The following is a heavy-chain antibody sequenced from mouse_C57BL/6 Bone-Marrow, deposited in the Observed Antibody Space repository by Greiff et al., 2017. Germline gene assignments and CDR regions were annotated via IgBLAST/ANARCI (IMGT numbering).Heavy chain of an antibody. CDR1: GYTFTDYY. CDR2: IYPGSGNT. J-gene: IGHJ4*01. D-gene: IGHD2-1*01. Sequence: QVQLKQSGAELVRPGASVKLSCKASGYTFTDYYINWVKQRPGQGLEWIARIYPGSGNTYYNEKFKGKATLTAEKSSSTAYMQLSSLTSEDSAVYFCARIYYGKPHYAMDYWGQGTSVTVSS. V-gene: IGHV1-76*01. CDR3: ARIYYGKPHYAMDY.